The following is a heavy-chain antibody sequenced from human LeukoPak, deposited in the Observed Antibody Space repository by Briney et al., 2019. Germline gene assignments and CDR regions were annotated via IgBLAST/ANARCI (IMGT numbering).Heavy chain of an antibody. CDR2: ISDSGGDT. V-gene: IGHV3-23*01. D-gene: IGHD3-3*01. Sequence: GGSLRLSCAASGFTFSYYAMSWVRQAPGRGLEWVSVISDSGGDTSYADSGKGWFTISRDNSKNTVYLQMNSLRAEDTAVYYCAKEAPSSLRFLEWLPPYYFDYWGQGTLVTVSS. CDR3: AKEAPSSLRFLEWLPPYYFDY. J-gene: IGHJ4*02. CDR1: GFTFSYYA.